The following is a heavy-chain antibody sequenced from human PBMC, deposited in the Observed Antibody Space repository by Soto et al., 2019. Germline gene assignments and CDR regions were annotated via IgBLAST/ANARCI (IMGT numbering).Heavy chain of an antibody. Sequence: VQMLQSGGGSVQPGGSLRLSCVVSGLSFGSYAMSWVRQTPGKGLEFVSSISGSGDSTYYADSVKGRFIISRDNSNNTVFLQMNSLRVEDTALYYCAKRPPTLWGQGTLVSGSP. CDR3: AKRPPTL. D-gene: IGHD6-6*01. CDR2: ISGSGDST. J-gene: IGHJ4*02. V-gene: IGHV3-23*01. CDR1: GLSFGSYA.